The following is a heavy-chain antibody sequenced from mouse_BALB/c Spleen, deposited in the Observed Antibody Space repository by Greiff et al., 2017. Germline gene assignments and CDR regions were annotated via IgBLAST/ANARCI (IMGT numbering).Heavy chain of an antibody. CDR1: GYAFTNYL. V-gene: IGHV1-54*01. CDR2: INPGSGGT. CDR3: AREESVGAMDY. Sequence: VQLVESGAELVRPGTSVKVSCKASGYAFTNYLIEWVKQRPGQGLEWIGVINPGSGGTNYNEKFKGKATLTADKSSSTAYMQLSSLTSDDSAVYFCAREESVGAMDYRGQGTSVTVSS. J-gene: IGHJ4*01. D-gene: IGHD3-1*01.